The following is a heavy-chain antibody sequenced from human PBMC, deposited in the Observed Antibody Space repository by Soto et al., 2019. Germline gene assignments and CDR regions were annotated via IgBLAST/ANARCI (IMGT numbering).Heavy chain of an antibody. CDR2: IYYSGST. D-gene: IGHD1-1*01. CDR3: DRERNRASGMDV. Sequence: SETLSLTCTVSGGSISSGDYYWSWIRQPPGKGLEWIGYIYYSGSTYYNPSLKSRVTISVDTSKNQFSLKLSSVTAADTAVYYCDRERNRASGMDVWGQGTTVTVSS. V-gene: IGHV4-30-4*01. J-gene: IGHJ6*02. CDR1: GGSISSGDYY.